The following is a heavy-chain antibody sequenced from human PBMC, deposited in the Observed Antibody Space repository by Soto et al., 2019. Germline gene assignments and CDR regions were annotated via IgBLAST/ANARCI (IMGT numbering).Heavy chain of an antibody. CDR3: AKSRVSIGAIVTLLDS. V-gene: IGHV3-23*01. Sequence: EVQLLESGGGLVQPGGSLTLSCATSGFTFSSYAMVWVRQAAEKGLEWVASIGNNDDTAYDADSVKGRVTSSRGKSENTLYLQMNGLRANDTALYFCAKSRVSIGAIVTLLDSWGQGTQVTVSS. CDR2: IGNNDDTA. D-gene: IGHD3-16*02. CDR1: GFTFSSYA. J-gene: IGHJ4*02.